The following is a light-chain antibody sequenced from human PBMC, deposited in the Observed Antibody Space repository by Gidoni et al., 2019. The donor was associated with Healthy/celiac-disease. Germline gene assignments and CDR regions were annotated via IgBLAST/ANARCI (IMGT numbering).Light chain of an antibody. V-gene: IGKV1-5*01. CDR3: QQYNSYPRT. Sequence: DIQMTQSPSTLSASVGDRVTITCRASQSISSWLAWYQQKPGRAPNLLTYDASSLESGVPSRFSGSGSGTEFTLTISSLQPDDFATYYCQQYNSYPRTFGQGTKVGIK. J-gene: IGKJ1*01. CDR1: QSISSW. CDR2: DAS.